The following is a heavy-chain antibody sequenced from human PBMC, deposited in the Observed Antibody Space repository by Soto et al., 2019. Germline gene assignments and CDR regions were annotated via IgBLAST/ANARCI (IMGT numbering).Heavy chain of an antibody. CDR2: INGDGRTT. CDR1: GLTFSKYW. D-gene: IGHD3-10*01. CDR3: AGGVYSGAGIYYLTVH. J-gene: IGHJ4*02. Sequence: GGSLRLSCTASGLTFSKYWMHWVRQGPGKRLVWVSRINGDGRTTTYADSVKGRFTISRDNAKNTVYLQMDSVRAEDTAVYYCAGGVYSGAGIYYLTVHWGPGTLVTVSS. V-gene: IGHV3-74*01.